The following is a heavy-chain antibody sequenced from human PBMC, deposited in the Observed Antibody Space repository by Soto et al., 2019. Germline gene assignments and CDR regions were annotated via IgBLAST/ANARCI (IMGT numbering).Heavy chain of an antibody. Sequence: SETLSLTCTVSGDSFSSTSYYWAWIRQPPGKGLEWIGTIHYSGTTYYNPPVKSRVTISVDTSKNQFSLKLSSVTAADTAVYYCARHSVAGIRGFDYWGQGTLVTVSS. CDR3: ARHSVAGIRGFDY. CDR2: IHYSGTT. D-gene: IGHD6-19*01. CDR1: GDSFSSTSYY. J-gene: IGHJ4*02. V-gene: IGHV4-39*01.